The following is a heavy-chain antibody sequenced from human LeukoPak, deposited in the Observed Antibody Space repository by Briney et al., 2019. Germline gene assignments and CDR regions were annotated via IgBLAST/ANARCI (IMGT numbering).Heavy chain of an antibody. CDR1: GFTFSSYA. J-gene: IGHJ5*02. D-gene: IGHD2-2*01. CDR2: ISGSGGST. Sequence: GGSLRLSCAASGFTFSSYAMSWVRQAPGKGLERVSAISGSGGSTYYADSVKGRFTISRDNSKNTLYLQMNSLRAEDTAVYYCAKDLGYCSSTSCYGFGWFDPWGQGTLVTVSS. V-gene: IGHV3-23*01. CDR3: AKDLGYCSSTSCYGFGWFDP.